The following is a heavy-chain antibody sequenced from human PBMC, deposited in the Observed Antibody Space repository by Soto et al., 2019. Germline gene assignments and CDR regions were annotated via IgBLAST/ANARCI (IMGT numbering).Heavy chain of an antibody. V-gene: IGHV1-46*01. CDR2: INPSGGST. CDR3: ARDYGDYVLRGYYYYGMDV. Sequence: GASVKVSCKASGYTFTSYYMHWVRQAPGQGLEWMGIINPSGGSTSYAQKFQGRVTMTRDTSTSTVYMELSSLRSEDTAVYYCARDYGDYVLRGYYYYGMDVWGQGTTVTVSS. CDR1: GYTFTSYY. J-gene: IGHJ6*02. D-gene: IGHD4-17*01.